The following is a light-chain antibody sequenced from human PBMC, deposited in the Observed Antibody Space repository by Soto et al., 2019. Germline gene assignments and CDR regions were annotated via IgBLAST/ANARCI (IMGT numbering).Light chain of an antibody. Sequence: QSVRTQPASVSGSPGQSITISCTGTSSDDGNYNFVSWYQQHPGKAPKVIIYEDSTRPSGVSNRISGSKSGNTASSTISGLQAEDEADYYCCSYAGSSTSWVFGGGTKVTVL. J-gene: IGLJ3*02. CDR3: CSYAGSSTSWV. V-gene: IGLV2-23*01. CDR1: SSDDGNYNF. CDR2: EDS.